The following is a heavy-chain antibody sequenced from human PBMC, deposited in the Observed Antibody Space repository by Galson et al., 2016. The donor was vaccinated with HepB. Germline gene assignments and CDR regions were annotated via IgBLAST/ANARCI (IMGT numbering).Heavy chain of an antibody. CDR1: GVSIRSYS. Sequence: SETLSLTCTVSGVSIRSYSWTWIRQPPGKGLEWIGYIYHSGSTKYNPSLKSRGTISVDTSKNQFSLKLTSVIAADTAFYYCARDWGIVGAGTAGWFDPWGQGTLVTVSS. CDR3: ARDWGIVGAGTAGWFDP. J-gene: IGHJ5*02. V-gene: IGHV4-59*01. D-gene: IGHD6-13*01. CDR2: IYHSGST.